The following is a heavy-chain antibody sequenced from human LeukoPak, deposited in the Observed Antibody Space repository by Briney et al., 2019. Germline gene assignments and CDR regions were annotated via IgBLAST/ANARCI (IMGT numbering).Heavy chain of an antibody. CDR1: GFTFSSYW. V-gene: IGHV3-74*01. J-gene: IGHJ3*02. Sequence: GGSLRLSCAASGFTFSSYWMHWVRQAPGEGLVWVARITSDRSSTSHADSVKGRFTISRDNTKNTLYLQMNSLRAEDTAVYYCARDYAVGESFDIWGQGTLVTVSS. CDR2: ITSDRSST. D-gene: IGHD3-16*01. CDR3: ARDYAVGESFDI.